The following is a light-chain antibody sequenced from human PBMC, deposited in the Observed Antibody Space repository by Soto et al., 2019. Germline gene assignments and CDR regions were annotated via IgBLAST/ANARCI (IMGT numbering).Light chain of an antibody. Sequence: EIVLTQSPATLYLSPGERATLSCRASQSVRRYLAWLQQRPGQAPRLLIYAASRRATGIPDRFSGSGSGTDFTLTISRLEPEDFAVYYCQQYGSSPWTFGQGTKVDIK. CDR3: QQYGSSPWT. CDR1: QSVRRY. CDR2: AAS. V-gene: IGKV3-20*01. J-gene: IGKJ1*01.